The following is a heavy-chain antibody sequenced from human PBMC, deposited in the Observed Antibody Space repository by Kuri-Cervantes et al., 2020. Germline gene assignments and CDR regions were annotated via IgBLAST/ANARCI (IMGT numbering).Heavy chain of an antibody. CDR1: GGSISSSSYY. V-gene: IGHV4-39*01. Sequence: GSLRLSCTVSGGSISSSSYYWGWIRQPPGKGLEWIGSIYYSGSTYYNPSLKSRVTISVDTSKNQFSLKLSSVTAADTAVYYCARSPYCSSTSCSAFDIWGQGTMVTVSS. CDR2: IYYSGST. CDR3: ARSPYCSSTSCSAFDI. J-gene: IGHJ3*02. D-gene: IGHD2-2*01.